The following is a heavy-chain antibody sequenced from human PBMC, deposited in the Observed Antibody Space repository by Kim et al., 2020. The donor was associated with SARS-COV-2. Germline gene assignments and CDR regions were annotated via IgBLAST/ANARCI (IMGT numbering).Heavy chain of an antibody. J-gene: IGHJ6*04. CDR2: IYPGDSDT. CDR1: GYSFTSYW. V-gene: IGHV5-51*01. CDR3: ARFGRSSTSFALL. Sequence: GASLKISCKGSGYSFTSYWIGWVRQMPGKGLEWMGIIYPGDSDTRYSPSFQGQVTISADKSISTAYLQWSSLKASDTAMYYCARFGRSSTSFALLWGKGTTVTVSS. D-gene: IGHD2-2*01.